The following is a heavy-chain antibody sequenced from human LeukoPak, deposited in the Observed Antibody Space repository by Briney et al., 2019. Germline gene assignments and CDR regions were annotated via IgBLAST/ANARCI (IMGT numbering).Heavy chain of an antibody. CDR1: GYTFTGYY. CDR2: INPNSGGT. CDR3: ARVFLYYYGSGSPDYFDY. Sequence: GASVKVSCKASGYTFTGYYMHWVRQAPGQGLEWMGWINPNSGGTNYAQKFQGRVTMTRDTSISTAYMELSRLRSDDTAVYYCARVFLYYYGSGSPDYFDYWGQGTLVTVSS. J-gene: IGHJ4*02. D-gene: IGHD3-10*01. V-gene: IGHV1-2*02.